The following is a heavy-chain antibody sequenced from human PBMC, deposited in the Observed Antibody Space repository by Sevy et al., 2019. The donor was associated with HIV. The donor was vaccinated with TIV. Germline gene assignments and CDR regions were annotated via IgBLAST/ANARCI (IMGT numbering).Heavy chain of an antibody. CDR3: AKNRPPGGSYFSRHGMDV. Sequence: GSLRLSCAASGFTFSTYDMHWVRQAPGKGLEWVAIISHDGSYRYYADSVRGRFSMSRDSSKNTLYLQMSVLSIEDTAVYYCAKNRPPGGSYFSRHGMDVWGRGTTVTVSS. D-gene: IGHD3-16*01. CDR2: ISHDGSYR. V-gene: IGHV3-30*18. J-gene: IGHJ6*02. CDR1: GFTFSTYD.